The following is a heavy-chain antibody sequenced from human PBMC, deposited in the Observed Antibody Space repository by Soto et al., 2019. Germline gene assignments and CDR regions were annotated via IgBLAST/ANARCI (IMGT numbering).Heavy chain of an antibody. CDR3: ASIVATIHYYYMDV. CDR1: GGSISSGGYY. CDR2: IYYSGST. V-gene: IGHV4-31*03. Sequence: PSETLSLTCTVSGGSISSGGYYWSWIRQHPGKGLEWIGYIYYSGSTYYNPSLKSRVTISVDTSKNQFSLKLSSVTAADTAVYYYASIVATIHYYYMDVWGKGTTVTVSS. J-gene: IGHJ6*03. D-gene: IGHD5-12*01.